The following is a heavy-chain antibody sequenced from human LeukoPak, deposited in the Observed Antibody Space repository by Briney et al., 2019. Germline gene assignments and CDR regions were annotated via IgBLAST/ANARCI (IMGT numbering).Heavy chain of an antibody. CDR3: ARTENDGYNDY. V-gene: IGHV4-59*08. CDR2: IHYSGRT. D-gene: IGHD5-24*01. CDR1: GGSISSYY. Sequence: PSETLSLTCTVSGGSISSYYWSWIRQPPGKGLEWIAYIHYSGRTKYNPSLESRVTISLYTSKNQFSLKLSSVTAADTAVYYCARTENDGYNDYWGQGALVTVSS. J-gene: IGHJ4*02.